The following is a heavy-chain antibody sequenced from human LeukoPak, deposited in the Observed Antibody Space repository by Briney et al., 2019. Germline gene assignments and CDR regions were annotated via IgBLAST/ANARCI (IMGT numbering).Heavy chain of an antibody. J-gene: IGHJ6*03. Sequence: GGSLRLSCAASGFTFSDYGMHWVRQAPGKGLEWVAVISYDGSNKYYADSVKGRFTISRDNSKNTLYLQMNSLRAEDTAVYYCAKAYVGSSWYLSLPGRYYYYYMDVWGKGTTVTISS. CDR1: GFTFSDYG. CDR2: ISYDGSNK. CDR3: AKAYVGSSWYLSLPGRYYYYYMDV. D-gene: IGHD6-13*01. V-gene: IGHV3-30*18.